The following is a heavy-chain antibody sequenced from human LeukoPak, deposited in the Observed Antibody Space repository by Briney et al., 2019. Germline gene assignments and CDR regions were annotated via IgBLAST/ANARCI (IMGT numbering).Heavy chain of an antibody. V-gene: IGHV4-39*01. CDR3: ARFAHNWDILDS. D-gene: IGHD1-26*01. Sequence: PSETLSLTCTVSGGSISSSSYYWGWIRQPPGKGLDWIGTLYYTGSTYYNPSLKSRVTISVDTSKNQFSLKLISVTAADTAVYYCARFAHNWDILDSWGQGILVTVSS. CDR2: LYYTGST. CDR1: GGSISSSSYY. J-gene: IGHJ4*02.